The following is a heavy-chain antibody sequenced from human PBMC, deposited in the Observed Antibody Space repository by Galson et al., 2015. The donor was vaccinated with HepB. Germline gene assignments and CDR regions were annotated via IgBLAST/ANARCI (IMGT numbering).Heavy chain of an antibody. V-gene: IGHV6-1*01. Sequence: CAISGDSVSSNSAAWNWIRQSPSRGLEWLGRTYYRSKWYNDYAVSVKSRITINPDTSKNQFSLQLNSVTPEDTAVYYCARDRPYHSSGYYPPHSHYGMDVWGQGTTVTVSS. CDR1: GDSVSSNSAA. J-gene: IGHJ6*02. D-gene: IGHD3-22*01. CDR2: TYYRSKWYN. CDR3: ARDRPYHSSGYYPPHSHYGMDV.